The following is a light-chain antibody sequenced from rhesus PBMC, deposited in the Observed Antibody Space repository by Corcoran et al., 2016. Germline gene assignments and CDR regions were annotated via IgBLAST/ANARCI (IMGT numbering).Light chain of an antibody. V-gene: IGKV1-69*01. CDR2: RAS. CDR1: QGISNW. Sequence: DIQMTQSPSPLSASVGDRVTISCRASQGISNWLAWSQQKPGKAPRLLIYRASNLETGVPSRFSGRVSGTDLTLNISNRQPEDGATYYCQQYDNSPWTFGQGTKVEIK. CDR3: QQYDNSPWT. J-gene: IGKJ1*01.